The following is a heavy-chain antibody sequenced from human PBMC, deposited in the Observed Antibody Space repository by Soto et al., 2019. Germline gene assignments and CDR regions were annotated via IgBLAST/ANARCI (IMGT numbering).Heavy chain of an antibody. J-gene: IGHJ6*02. Sequence: ASVKVSCKASGYTFTSYDINWVRQATGQGLEWMGWMNPNSGNTGYAQKFQGRVTMTRNTSISTAYMELSSLRSEDTAVYYCARAYGDYVGYYYGMDVWGQGTTVTVYS. D-gene: IGHD4-17*01. CDR2: MNPNSGNT. V-gene: IGHV1-8*01. CDR3: ARAYGDYVGYYYGMDV. CDR1: GYTFTSYD.